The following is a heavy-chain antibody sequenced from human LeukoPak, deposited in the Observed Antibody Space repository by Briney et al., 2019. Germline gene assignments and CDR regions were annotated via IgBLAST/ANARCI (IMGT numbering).Heavy chain of an antibody. V-gene: IGHV3-7*03. CDR3: AKFVAGAGTGAIDY. CDR1: GFTFSSYW. J-gene: IGHJ4*02. D-gene: IGHD6-13*01. CDR2: IKQDGSEK. Sequence: PGGSLRLSCAASGFTFSSYWMSWVRQAPGKGLEWVANIKQDGSEKYYVDSVKGRFTISRDNAKNSLYLQMNSLRAEDTAVYYCAKFVAGAGTGAIDYWGQGTLVTVSS.